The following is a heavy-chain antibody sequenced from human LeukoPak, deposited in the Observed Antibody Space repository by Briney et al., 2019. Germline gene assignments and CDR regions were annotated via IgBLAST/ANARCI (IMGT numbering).Heavy chain of an antibody. CDR2: IHHSGSA. V-gene: IGHV4-59*02. CDR1: GDSVNDHY. CDR3: ARWGYCDNTSCLDWFDP. J-gene: IGHJ5*02. Sequence: PSETLSLTCTVSGDSVNDHYWSWIRQPPGKGLEWIGYIHHSGSANYNPSLKSRVNLSVDTSKNNFSLRLTSVTAADTAVYYCARWGYCDNTSCLDWFDPWGQGTVVIVS. D-gene: IGHD2-15*01.